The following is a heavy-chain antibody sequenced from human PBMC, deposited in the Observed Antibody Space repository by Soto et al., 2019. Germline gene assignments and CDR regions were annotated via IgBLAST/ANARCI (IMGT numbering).Heavy chain of an antibody. J-gene: IGHJ6*03. V-gene: IGHV3-33*01. Sequence: QVQLVESGGGVVQPGRSLRLSCAASGFTFSSYGMHWVRQAPGKGLEWVAVIWYDGSNKYYADSVKGRFTISRDNSKNTLYLQMNSLRDEDTAVYYCARDPGIVVVPAATNPYYYYMDVWGKGTTVTVSS. CDR3: ARDPGIVVVPAATNPYYYYMDV. CDR1: GFTFSSYG. CDR2: IWYDGSNK. D-gene: IGHD2-2*01.